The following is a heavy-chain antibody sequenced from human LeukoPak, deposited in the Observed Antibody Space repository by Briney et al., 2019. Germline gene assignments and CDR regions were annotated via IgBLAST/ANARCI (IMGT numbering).Heavy chain of an antibody. CDR1: GFTFRSYW. CDR3: AKAPPYKKYFDY. CDR2: IKQDGSEK. Sequence: AGGSLRLSCAASGFTFRSYWMSWVRQAPGKGLEWVANIKQDGSEKYYVDSVKGRFTISRDNAKNSLYLQMSSLRAEDTAVYYCAKAPPYKKYFDYWGQGTLVTVSS. J-gene: IGHJ4*02. V-gene: IGHV3-7*01. D-gene: IGHD1-1*01.